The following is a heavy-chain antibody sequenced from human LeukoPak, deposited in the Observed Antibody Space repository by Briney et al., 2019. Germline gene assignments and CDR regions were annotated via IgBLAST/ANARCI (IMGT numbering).Heavy chain of an antibody. CDR2: IIPILGIA. D-gene: IGHD6-13*01. CDR3: ARDQEAAGTRGIYYFDY. V-gene: IGHV1-69*04. CDR1: EGTFSSYT. J-gene: IGHJ4*02. Sequence: SVKVSCKASEGTFSSYTISWVRQAPGQGLEWMGRIIPILGIANYSQKFQGRVTITADKSTSTAYMELSSLRSEDTAVYYCARDQEAAGTRGIYYFDYWGQGTLVTVSS.